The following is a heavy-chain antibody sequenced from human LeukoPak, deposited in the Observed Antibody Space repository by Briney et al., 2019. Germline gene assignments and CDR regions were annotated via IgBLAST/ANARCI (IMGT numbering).Heavy chain of an antibody. D-gene: IGHD1-26*01. CDR3: AASKRIVGAVGDAFDI. J-gene: IGHJ3*02. CDR2: IVVGSGNT. Sequence: ASVKVSCKASGFTFTSSAMQWMRQARGQRLEWIGWIVVGSGNTNYAQKFQERVTITRDMSTSTAYIELSSLRSEDTAVYYCAASKRIVGAVGDAFDIWGQGTMVTVSS. V-gene: IGHV1-58*02. CDR1: GFTFTSSA.